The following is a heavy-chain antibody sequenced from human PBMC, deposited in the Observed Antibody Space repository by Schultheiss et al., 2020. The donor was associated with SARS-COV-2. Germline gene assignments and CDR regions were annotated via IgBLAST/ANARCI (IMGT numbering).Heavy chain of an antibody. CDR1: GFTFSSYA. CDR3: ARAKISPILLWFGERAEQGAFYI. CDR2: ISSNGGST. V-gene: IGHV3-64*02. Sequence: GGSLRLSCAASGFTFSSYAMHWVRQAPGKGLEYVSAISSNGGSTYYADSVKGRFTISRDNSKNTLYLQMGSLRAEDMAVYYCARAKISPILLWFGERAEQGAFYIWGQGTMVTVSS. D-gene: IGHD3-10*01. J-gene: IGHJ3*02.